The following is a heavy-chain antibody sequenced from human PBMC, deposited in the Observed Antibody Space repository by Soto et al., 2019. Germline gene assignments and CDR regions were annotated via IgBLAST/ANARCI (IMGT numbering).Heavy chain of an antibody. Sequence: GASVKVSCKASGGSFSSLVISWLRQAPGQGPEWVGGINPMLGVANFAQKFQDRVTITADESTTTAYMELSSLRSEDTAVYYCARGPAQFDPWGQGTLVTVSS. CDR1: GGSFSSLV. CDR3: ARGPAQFDP. D-gene: IGHD2-2*01. V-gene: IGHV1-69*10. J-gene: IGHJ5*02. CDR2: INPMLGVA.